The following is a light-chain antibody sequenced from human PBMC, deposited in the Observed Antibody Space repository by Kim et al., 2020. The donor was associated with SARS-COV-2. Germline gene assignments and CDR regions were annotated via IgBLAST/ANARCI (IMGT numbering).Light chain of an antibody. Sequence: DIQMTQSPSTLSASVGDRVTITCRASQSINDWLAWYQQKPGKAPNLLIYKASSLESGVPSRFSGSGYGTEFTLTITSLQPDDFTTYYCQQYSTYPWTFGQGTKVEIK. CDR3: QQYSTYPWT. CDR1: QSINDW. J-gene: IGKJ1*01. CDR2: KAS. V-gene: IGKV1-5*03.